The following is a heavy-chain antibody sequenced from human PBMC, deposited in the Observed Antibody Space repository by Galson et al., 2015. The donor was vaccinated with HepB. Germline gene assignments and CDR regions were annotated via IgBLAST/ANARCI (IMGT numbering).Heavy chain of an antibody. D-gene: IGHD6-19*01. J-gene: IGHJ4*02. Sequence: SLRLSCAASGFTFSTYAMTWVRQGPGKGLEWVSRITASGSTQYADSVKGRFTISGDNSKSTLYLQMDSLRAEDTAFYYCTKAYSGDWSYYDSWGQGALVTVSS. CDR2: ITASGST. V-gene: IGHV3-23*01. CDR3: TKAYSGDWSYYDS. CDR1: GFTFSTYA.